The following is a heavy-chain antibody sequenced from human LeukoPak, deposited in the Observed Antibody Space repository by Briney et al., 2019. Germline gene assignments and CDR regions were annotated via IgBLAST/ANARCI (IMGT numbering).Heavy chain of an antibody. CDR2: IYHSGST. CDR3: ASKPVYDSSGYFIY. D-gene: IGHD3-22*01. CDR1: GGSFSGYY. V-gene: IGHV4-34*01. Sequence: SETLSLTCAVYGGSFSGYYWSWVRQPPGKGLEWIGEIYHSGSTNYNPSLKSRVTISVDKSKNQFSLKLSSVTAADTAVYYCASKPVYDSSGYFIYWGQGTLVTVSS. J-gene: IGHJ4*02.